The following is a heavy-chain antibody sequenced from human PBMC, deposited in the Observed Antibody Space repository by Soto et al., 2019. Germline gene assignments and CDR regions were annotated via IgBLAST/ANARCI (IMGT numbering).Heavy chain of an antibody. Sequence: LTCSVSGGSINSYWWSWIRQPAGKGLEWIGRVYSSGTADYNPSLNSRATMSVETSKNQFSLKLTSVTAADTAVYYCARDIGSYAYAEGYWGQGIQVTVSS. J-gene: IGHJ4*02. V-gene: IGHV4-4*07. D-gene: IGHD2-2*01. CDR3: ARDIGSYAYAEGY. CDR1: GGSINSYW. CDR2: VYSSGTA.